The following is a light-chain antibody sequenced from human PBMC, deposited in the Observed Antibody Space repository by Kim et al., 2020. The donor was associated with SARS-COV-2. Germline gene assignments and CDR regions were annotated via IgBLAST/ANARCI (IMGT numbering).Light chain of an antibody. J-gene: IGKJ2*01. V-gene: IGKV3-11*01. CDR1: QSVSSY. Sequence: GERATRSCRASQSVSSYLAWYQQKPGQAPRLLIYDASNRATGIPARFSGSGSGTDFTLTISSLEPEDFAVYYCQQRSNWPPVETFGQGTKLEI. CDR2: DAS. CDR3: QQRSNWPPVET.